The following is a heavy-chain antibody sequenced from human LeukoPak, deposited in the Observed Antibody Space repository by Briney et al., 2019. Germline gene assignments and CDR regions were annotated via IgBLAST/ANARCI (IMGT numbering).Heavy chain of an antibody. V-gene: IGHV4-4*07. CDR1: GGSISSYY. Sequence: SETLSLTCTVPGGSISSYYWSWIRQPAGKGLEWIGRIYTSWSTNYNPSLKSRVTMSVDTSKNQFSLKLSSVAAADTAVYYCAKGVSSSWYFPHYYGMDVWGQGTTVTVSS. CDR3: AKGVSSSWYFPHYYGMDV. D-gene: IGHD6-13*01. J-gene: IGHJ6*02. CDR2: IYTSWST.